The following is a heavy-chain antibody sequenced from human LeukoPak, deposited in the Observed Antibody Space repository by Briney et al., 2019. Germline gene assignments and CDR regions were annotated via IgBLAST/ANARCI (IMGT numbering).Heavy chain of an antibody. Sequence: GASVKVSCKASGGTFSSYAISWVRQAPGQGLEWMGRIIPIFGTANYAQKFQGRVTITTDESTSTAYTELSSLRSEDTAVYYCAREGYYDSSGYYDYWGQGTLVTVSS. CDR1: GGTFSSYA. J-gene: IGHJ4*02. D-gene: IGHD3-22*01. V-gene: IGHV1-69*05. CDR2: IIPIFGTA. CDR3: AREGYYDSSGYYDY.